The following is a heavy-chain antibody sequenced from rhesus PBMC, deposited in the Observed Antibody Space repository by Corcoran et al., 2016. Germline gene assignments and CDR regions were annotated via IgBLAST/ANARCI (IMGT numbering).Heavy chain of an antibody. CDR1: AGSVRSRNW. V-gene: IGHV4-65*01. CDR3: ASSWIQLPPFDY. J-gene: IGHJ4*01. Sequence: QLQLQESGPGLVKPSETLSLTCAVSAGSVRSRNWWSWFRTPPWKGLEWIRYISGSSSNTDYNPFLKSLVTISTATSTNQFSLQLSSVTAADSAVYSCASSWIQLPPFDYWGQGVLVTVSS. D-gene: IGHD5-12*01. CDR2: ISGSSSNT.